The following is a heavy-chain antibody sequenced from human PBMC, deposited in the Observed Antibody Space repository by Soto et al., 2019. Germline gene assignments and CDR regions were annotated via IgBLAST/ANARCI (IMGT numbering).Heavy chain of an antibody. Sequence: EVQLVESGGGLVQPGGSLKLSCAASRFTFSGSAIDWVRQASGKWLEWVGRIRSKADSYVTAYAASVKGRFTVSRDDSKNTAYLQMNSLKTEDTAVYYCTRHWYGSSWSYDYWGQGTLVSVSS. J-gene: IGHJ4*02. D-gene: IGHD6-13*01. CDR3: TRHWYGSSWSYDY. CDR1: RFTFSGSA. V-gene: IGHV3-73*01. CDR2: IRSKADSYVT.